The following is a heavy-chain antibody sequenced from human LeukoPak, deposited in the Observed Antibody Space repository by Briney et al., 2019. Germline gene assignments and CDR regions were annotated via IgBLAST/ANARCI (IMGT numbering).Heavy chain of an antibody. J-gene: IGHJ6*02. CDR3: ARVSWPHYYGMDV. CDR1: GYTFTGYY. V-gene: IGHV1-2*02. Sequence: ASVKVSCKASGYTFTGYYMHWVRQAPGQGLEWMGWINPNSGGTNYAQKFQGRVTMTRDTSISTAYMELSRLRSDDTAVYHCARVSWPHYYGMDVWGQGTTVTVSS. CDR2: INPNSGGT. D-gene: IGHD2-15*01.